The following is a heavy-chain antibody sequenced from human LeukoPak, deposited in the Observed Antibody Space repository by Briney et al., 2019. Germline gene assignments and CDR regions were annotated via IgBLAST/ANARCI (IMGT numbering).Heavy chain of an antibody. V-gene: IGHV3-48*01. CDR1: GFTFSSYS. D-gene: IGHD7-27*01. Sequence: GGSLRLSCAASGFTFSSYSMNWVRQAPGKGLEWVSYISSSSSTIYYADSVKGRFTISRDNAKNSLYLQMNSLRAEDTAVCYCASGKLTGNFDYWGQGTLVTVSS. J-gene: IGHJ4*02. CDR2: ISSSSSTI. CDR3: ASGKLTGNFDY.